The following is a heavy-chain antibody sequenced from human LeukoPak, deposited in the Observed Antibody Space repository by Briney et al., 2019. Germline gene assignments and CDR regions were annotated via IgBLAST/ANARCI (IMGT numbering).Heavy chain of an antibody. Sequence: ASVKVSCKVSGYTLTDLSMHWVRQAPGKGLEWMGGFDPEDGETIYAQKFQGRVTMTEDTSTDTAYMELSSLRSEDTAVYYCATKGRGGITMILYGMDVWGQGTTVTVSS. V-gene: IGHV1-24*01. CDR3: ATKGRGGITMILYGMDV. D-gene: IGHD3-22*01. CDR1: GYTLTDLS. J-gene: IGHJ6*02. CDR2: FDPEDGET.